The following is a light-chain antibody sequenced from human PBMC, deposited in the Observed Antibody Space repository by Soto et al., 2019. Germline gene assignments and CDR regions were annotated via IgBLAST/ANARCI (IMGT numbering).Light chain of an antibody. CDR1: QSFSSSY. J-gene: IGKJ1*01. Sequence: TQSPGTLSLSPGERATLSCRASQSFSSSYLAWYQQKPGQAPRLLIYATSSRATGIPDRFSGSGSQTDFTLTISRLEPEDFAVYYCQQYGTSPRTFGQGTKVDIK. CDR3: QQYGTSPRT. CDR2: ATS. V-gene: IGKV3-20*01.